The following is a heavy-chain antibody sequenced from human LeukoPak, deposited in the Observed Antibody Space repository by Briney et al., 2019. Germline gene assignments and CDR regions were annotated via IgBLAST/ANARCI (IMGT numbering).Heavy chain of an antibody. V-gene: IGHV3-21*01. CDR3: ARGGLYYDILTGIDY. J-gene: IGHJ4*02. CDR1: GFTFDDYG. D-gene: IGHD3-9*01. CDR2: ISSSTSYI. Sequence: GGSLRLSCAASGFTFDDYGMSWVRQAPGKGLEWVSSISSSTSYIYYADSVKGRFTISRDNAKNSLYLQMNSLRAEDTAVYYCARGGLYYDILTGIDYWGQGTLVTVSS.